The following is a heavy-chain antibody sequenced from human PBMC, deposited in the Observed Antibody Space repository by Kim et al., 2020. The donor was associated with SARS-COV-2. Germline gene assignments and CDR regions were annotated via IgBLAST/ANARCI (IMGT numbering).Heavy chain of an antibody. Sequence: GGSLRLSCAASGFTFSNYDMHWVRQATGKGLEWVSAIGTAGDPYYPGSVKGPFTSSRENAKNSLYLQMNSLRAGDTAVYYCARGVSAGGATPFDYWGQGTLVTVSS. CDR3: ARGVSAGGATPFDY. CDR2: IGTAGDP. V-gene: IGHV3-13*05. CDR1: GFTFSNYD. D-gene: IGHD1-26*01. J-gene: IGHJ4*02.